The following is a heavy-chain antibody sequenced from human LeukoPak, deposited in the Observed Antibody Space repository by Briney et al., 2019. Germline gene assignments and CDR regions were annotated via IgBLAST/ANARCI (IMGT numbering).Heavy chain of an antibody. V-gene: IGHV3-30-3*01. J-gene: IGHJ4*02. CDR1: GFTFSSYA. CDR2: ISYDGSNK. Sequence: GGPLRLSCAASGFTFSSYAMHWVRQAPGKGLEWVAVISYDGSNKYYADSVKGRFTISRDNSKNTLYLQMNSLRAEDTAVYYCAREYSSSWYFDYWGQGTLVTVSS. CDR3: AREYSSSWYFDY. D-gene: IGHD6-13*01.